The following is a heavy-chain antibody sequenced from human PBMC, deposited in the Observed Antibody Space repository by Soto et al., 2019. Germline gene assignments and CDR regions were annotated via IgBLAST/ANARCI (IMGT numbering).Heavy chain of an antibody. D-gene: IGHD3-3*01. CDR3: ARDLTIFGVVIGYFDL. Sequence: QVQLVQSGAEVKKPGSSVKVSCKASGGTFSSYAISWVRQAPGQGLEWMGGIIPIFGTANYPQKFQGRVTITADESTSTAYMELSSLRSEDTAVYYCARDLTIFGVVIGYFDLWGRGTLVTVSS. CDR2: IIPIFGTA. CDR1: GGTFSSYA. J-gene: IGHJ2*01. V-gene: IGHV1-69*01.